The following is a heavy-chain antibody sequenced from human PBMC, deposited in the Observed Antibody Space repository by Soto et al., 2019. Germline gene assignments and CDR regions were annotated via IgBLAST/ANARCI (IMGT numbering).Heavy chain of an antibody. D-gene: IGHD2-15*01. CDR1: GGSISSSSYY. V-gene: IGHV4-61*05. CDR3: ARQACSGGSCYYDY. CDR2: IYYSGST. J-gene: IGHJ4*02. Sequence: PSETLSLTCTVSGGSISSSSYYWGWIRQPPGKGLEWIGYIYYSGSTNYNPSLKSRVTISVDTSKNQFSLKLSSVTAADTAVYYCARQACSGGSCYYDYWGQGTLVTVSS.